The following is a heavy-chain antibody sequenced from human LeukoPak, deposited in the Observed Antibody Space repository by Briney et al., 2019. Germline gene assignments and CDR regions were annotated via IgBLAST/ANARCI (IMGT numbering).Heavy chain of an antibody. D-gene: IGHD6-13*01. CDR1: AYTFTSYD. Sequence: EASVKVSCKASAYTFTSYDINWVRQATGQRLEWMGWMNPNSGNTGYAQKFQGRVTMTRNTSISTAYMELSSLRSEDTAVYYCARGYIAAAGTGWYDPWGQGTLVTVSS. J-gene: IGHJ5*02. V-gene: IGHV1-8*01. CDR2: MNPNSGNT. CDR3: ARGYIAAAGTGWYDP.